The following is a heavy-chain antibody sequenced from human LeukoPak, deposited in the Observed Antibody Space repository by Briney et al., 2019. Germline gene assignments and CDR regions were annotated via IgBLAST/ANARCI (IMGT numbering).Heavy chain of an antibody. Sequence: PSETLSLTCTVSGDSIGSYYWSWMRQPPGKGLEWIGYIYYSGGTDYNPSLKSRVTISVDTSKNQFSLKLRSVTAADTAVYYCARHVTISGPYDASDIWGQGTMVTVSP. V-gene: IGHV4-59*08. D-gene: IGHD5-24*01. J-gene: IGHJ3*02. CDR2: IYYSGGT. CDR3: ARHVTISGPYDASDI. CDR1: GDSIGSYY.